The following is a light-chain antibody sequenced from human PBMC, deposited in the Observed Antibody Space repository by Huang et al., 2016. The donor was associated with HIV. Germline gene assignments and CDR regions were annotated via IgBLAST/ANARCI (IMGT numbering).Light chain of an antibody. Sequence: DIVMTQSPDSLAVSLGERATINCKSSRSILYNSNSKNYLAWYQQKSGQPPKLLIYWASTRESGVPDRFSGSGSGTDFTLSINSLQVEDAAVYYCQQYLSTPLTFGQGTKVEIK. CDR2: WAS. J-gene: IGKJ1*01. V-gene: IGKV4-1*01. CDR3: QQYLSTPLT. CDR1: RSILYNSNSKNY.